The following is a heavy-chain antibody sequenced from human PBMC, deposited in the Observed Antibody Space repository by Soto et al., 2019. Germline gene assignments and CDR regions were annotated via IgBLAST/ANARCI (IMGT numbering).Heavy chain of an antibody. V-gene: IGHV4-59*01. Sequence: PSETLSVTCTVSGGSISNYFWNWIRKSPGKALEWIGYVGYNWDTRYNPPLESRVTMSVDTSKNQFSLKFSSVTAADTAVYYCAKWGGASLNAFDFWGQGTLVTVSS. CDR3: AKWGGASLNAFDF. D-gene: IGHD2-8*01. J-gene: IGHJ3*01. CDR2: VGYNWDT. CDR1: GGSISNYF.